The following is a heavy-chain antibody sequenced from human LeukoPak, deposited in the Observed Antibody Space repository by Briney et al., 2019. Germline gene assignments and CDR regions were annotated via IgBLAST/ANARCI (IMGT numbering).Heavy chain of an antibody. V-gene: IGHV3-23*01. Sequence: GGSLRLSCTASGFTFSNYAMSWVRQAPGKGLEWVSTSGAATYYADSVKGRFTISRDNSKNTLYLQMNSLRAEDTAVYYCARAAADAFDIWGQGTMVTVSS. CDR3: ARAAADAFDI. D-gene: IGHD6-25*01. CDR1: GFTFSNYA. CDR2: SGAAT. J-gene: IGHJ3*02.